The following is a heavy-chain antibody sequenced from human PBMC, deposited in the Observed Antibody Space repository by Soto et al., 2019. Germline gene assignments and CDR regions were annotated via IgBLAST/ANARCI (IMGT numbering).Heavy chain of an antibody. J-gene: IGHJ4*02. CDR1: GFTFSSYE. D-gene: IGHD2-15*01. Sequence: EVQLVESGGGLVQPGGSLRLSCAASGFTFSSYEMNWVRQAPGKGLEWVSYITGSGNTIYYADSVKGRFTISRDNAKNSMYLQMNSLRAEDTAVYYCARGGSSFDYWGQGTLVTVSS. CDR2: ITGSGNTI. V-gene: IGHV3-48*03. CDR3: ARGGSSFDY.